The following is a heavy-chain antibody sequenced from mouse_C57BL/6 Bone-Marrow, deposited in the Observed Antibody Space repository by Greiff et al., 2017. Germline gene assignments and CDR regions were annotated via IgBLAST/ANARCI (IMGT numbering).Heavy chain of an antibody. CDR3: TRDIGGYFDY. V-gene: IGHV5-9-1*02. D-gene: IGHD2-14*01. Sequence: EVKLEESGEGLVKPGGSLKLSCAASGFTFSSYAMSWVRQTPEKRLEWVAYISSGGDYIYYADNVKGRFTISRDNARNTLYLQMSSLKSEYTAMYYCTRDIGGYFDYWGQGTTLTVSS. CDR1: GFTFSSYA. J-gene: IGHJ2*01. CDR2: ISSGGDYI.